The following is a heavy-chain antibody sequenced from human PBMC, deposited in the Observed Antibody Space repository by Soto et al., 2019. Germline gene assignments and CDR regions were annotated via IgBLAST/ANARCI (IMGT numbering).Heavy chain of an antibody. CDR1: GFTFGSYA. Sequence: EVQLLESGGGLIQPGGSLRLSCATSGFTFGSYAMSWARQAPGKGLEWVSSINTDGSTYYTDSVKGRFIISRDNSRNTLYLQMNNLRAEDTAIYYCAKNYYFDSWGQGTLVTVSS. V-gene: IGHV3-23*01. CDR3: AKNYYFDS. J-gene: IGHJ4*02. CDR2: INTDGST.